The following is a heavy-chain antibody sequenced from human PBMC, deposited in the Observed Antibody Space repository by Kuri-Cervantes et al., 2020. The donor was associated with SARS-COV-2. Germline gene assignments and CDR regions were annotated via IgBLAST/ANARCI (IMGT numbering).Heavy chain of an antibody. V-gene: IGHV3-74*01. CDR2: INPDGSYT. CDR1: GFTFSSYW. CDR3: VRDGDHWNFDY. J-gene: IGHJ4*02. D-gene: IGHD1-1*01. Sequence: GESLKISCAASGFTFSSYWMSWVRQAPGKGLVWVSRINPDGSYTNNADSVKGRFTLSRDNAKNMLFLKMNSLRAEDTAVYYCVRDGDHWNFDYWGQGTLVTVSS.